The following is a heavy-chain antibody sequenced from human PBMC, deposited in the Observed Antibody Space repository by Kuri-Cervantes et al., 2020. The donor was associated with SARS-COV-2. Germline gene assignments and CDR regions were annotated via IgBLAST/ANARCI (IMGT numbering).Heavy chain of an antibody. CDR3: ERDPYYYDSSGYHGSDY. V-gene: IGHV1-69*04. D-gene: IGHD3-22*01. CDR1: GGTFSSYA. Sequence: VKVSCKASGGTFSSYAISWVRQAPGQGLEWMGRIIPILGIANHAQKFQGRVTITADKSTSTAYMELSSLRSEDTAVYYCERDPYYYDSSGYHGSDYWGQGTLVTVSS. CDR2: IIPILGIA. J-gene: IGHJ4*02.